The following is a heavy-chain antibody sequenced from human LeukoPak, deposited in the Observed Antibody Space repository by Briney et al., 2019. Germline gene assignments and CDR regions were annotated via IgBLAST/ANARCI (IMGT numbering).Heavy chain of an antibody. CDR1: GGSFSGYY. CDR3: ARGRTSSSYYFDY. CDR2: INHSGST. Sequence: SETLSLTCAVYGGSFSGYYWSWIRQPPGKGLEWIGEINHSGSTNYNPSLKSRVTISVDTSKNQFSLKLSSVTAADTAVYYCARGRTSSSYYFDYWGQGTLVTVSS. J-gene: IGHJ4*02. D-gene: IGHD6-6*01. V-gene: IGHV4-34*01.